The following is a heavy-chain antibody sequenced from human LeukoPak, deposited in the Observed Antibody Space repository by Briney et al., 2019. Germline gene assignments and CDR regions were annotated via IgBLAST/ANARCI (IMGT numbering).Heavy chain of an antibody. Sequence: GRSLRLSCAASEFTFSRHGMHWVRQAPDKGLEWVAALWYDGSNKYYADSVKGRFTISRDNSKNTLYLQMNSLRAEDTAVYYCARGTESWPTPKLIYYYYGMDVWGQGTTVTVSS. CDR1: EFTFSRHG. J-gene: IGHJ6*02. CDR2: LWYDGSNK. D-gene: IGHD2-2*02. V-gene: IGHV3-33*01. CDR3: ARGTESWPTPKLIYYYYGMDV.